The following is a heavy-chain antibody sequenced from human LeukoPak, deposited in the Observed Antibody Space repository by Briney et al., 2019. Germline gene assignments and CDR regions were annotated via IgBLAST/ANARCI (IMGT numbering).Heavy chain of an antibody. J-gene: IGHJ4*02. CDR2: ISAYNGNT. V-gene: IGHV1-18*01. CDR1: GYTFTSYG. D-gene: IGHD6-19*01. Sequence: ASVKVSCKASGYTFTSYGISWARQAPGQGLEWMGWISAYNGNTNYAQKLQGRVTMTTDTSTSTAYMELRSLRSDDTAVYYCAREVTDLNTSWLVLDAYYFDYWGQGTLVTVSS. CDR3: AREVTDLNTSWLVLDAYYFDY.